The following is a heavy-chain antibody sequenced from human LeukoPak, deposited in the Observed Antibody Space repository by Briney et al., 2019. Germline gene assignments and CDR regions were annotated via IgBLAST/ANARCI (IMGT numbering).Heavy chain of an antibody. CDR1: GYTFTSYY. CDR2: MNPNSGNT. CDR3: ARGIMTYYYYYMDV. J-gene: IGHJ6*03. V-gene: IGHV1-8*03. D-gene: IGHD2-8*01. Sequence: GASVKVSCKASGYTFTSYYMHWVRQAPGQGLEWMGWMNPNSGNTGYAQKFQGRVTITRNTSISTAYMELSSLRSEDTAVYYCARGIMTYYYYYMDVWGKGTTVTVSS.